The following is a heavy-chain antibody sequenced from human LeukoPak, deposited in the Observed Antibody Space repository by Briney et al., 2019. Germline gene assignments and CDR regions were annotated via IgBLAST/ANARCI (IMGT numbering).Heavy chain of an antibody. J-gene: IGHJ6*02. CDR1: GFTFSTYN. Sequence: GGSLRLSCAASGFTFSTYNMNWVRQAPGKGLEWVSYISLSSSTIYYADSVKGRFTISRDSAKNSLYLQMNSLRAEDTAVYYCAREATYYYGMDVWGQGTTVTVSS. CDR3: AREATYYYGMDV. V-gene: IGHV3-48*01. CDR2: ISLSSSTI.